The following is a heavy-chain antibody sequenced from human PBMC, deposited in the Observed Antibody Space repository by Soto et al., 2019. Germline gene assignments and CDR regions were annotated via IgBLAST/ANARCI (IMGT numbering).Heavy chain of an antibody. CDR1: GGSISSSNW. V-gene: IGHV4-4*02. CDR3: ARGGPVLLWFGESDGFDY. CDR2: IYHSGRT. Sequence: SETLSLTCAVSGGSISSSNWWSWVRQPPGKGLEWIGEIYHSGRTNYNPSLKSRVTISVDKSKNQFSLKLSSVTAADTAVYYCARGGPVLLWFGESDGFDYWGQGTLVTVSS. J-gene: IGHJ4*02. D-gene: IGHD3-10*01.